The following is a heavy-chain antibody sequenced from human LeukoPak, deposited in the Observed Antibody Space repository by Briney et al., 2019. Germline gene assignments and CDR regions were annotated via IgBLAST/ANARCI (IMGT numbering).Heavy chain of an antibody. J-gene: IGHJ3*01. CDR1: GFTFDVYA. V-gene: IGHV3-73*01. D-gene: IGHD2-15*01. CDR3: TRLVVGYAFDV. Sequence: GGSLRLSCAASGFTFDVYAMHWVRQPPGKGLEWVARIRSRANSYTTAFAASVKGRITISRDDSKNTAFLQMNSLKTDDTAVYYCTRLVVGYAFDVWGQGTTVTVSS. CDR2: IRSRANSYTT.